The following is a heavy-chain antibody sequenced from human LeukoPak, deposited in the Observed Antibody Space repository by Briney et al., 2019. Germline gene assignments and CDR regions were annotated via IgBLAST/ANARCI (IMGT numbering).Heavy chain of an antibody. V-gene: IGHV1-8*02. D-gene: IGHD6-19*01. CDR1: GYTFTSYG. CDR2: MNPNSGNT. Sequence: ASVKVSCKASGYTFTSYGISWVRQATGQGLEWMGWMNPNSGNTGYAQKFQGGVTMTRNTSISTAYMELSSLRSEDTAVYYCARATPTHKIAVAGTNWFDPWGQGTLVTVSS. J-gene: IGHJ5*02. CDR3: ARATPTHKIAVAGTNWFDP.